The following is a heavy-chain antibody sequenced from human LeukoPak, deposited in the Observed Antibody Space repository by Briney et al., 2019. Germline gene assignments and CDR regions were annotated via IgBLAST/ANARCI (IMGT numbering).Heavy chain of an antibody. J-gene: IGHJ6*03. D-gene: IGHD6-13*01. CDR3: ARDLSSSSSYYYYYMDV. V-gene: IGHV1-69*04. CDR2: IIPILGIA. CDR1: GGTFSSYT. Sequence: GSSVKVSCKASGGTFSSYTISWVRQAPGQGLEWMGRIIPILGIANYAQKFQGRVTITADKSTSTAYMELSSLRSEDTAVYYCARDLSSSSSYYYYYMDVWGKGTTVTVSS.